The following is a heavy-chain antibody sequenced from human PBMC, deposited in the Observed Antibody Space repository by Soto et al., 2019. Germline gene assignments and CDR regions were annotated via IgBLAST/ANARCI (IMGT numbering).Heavy chain of an antibody. Sequence: GGSLRLSCAASGFTFSDYYMSWIRQAPGKGLEWVSYISSSGSTIYYADSVKGRFTISRDNAKNSLYLQMNSLRAEDTAVCYCARVRDQWYFDYWGQGTLVTVSS. D-gene: IGHD3-10*01. CDR3: ARVRDQWYFDY. V-gene: IGHV3-11*01. CDR2: ISSSGSTI. CDR1: GFTFSDYY. J-gene: IGHJ4*02.